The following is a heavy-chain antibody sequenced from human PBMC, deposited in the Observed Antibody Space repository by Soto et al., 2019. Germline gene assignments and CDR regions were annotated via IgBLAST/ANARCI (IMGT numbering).Heavy chain of an antibody. CDR2: IKQDGSEK. CDR1: GFNFGTYW. D-gene: IGHD5-12*01. CDR3: ASNAWKPEYSGYDGVTFDY. Sequence: EVQLVESGGGLVQPGGSLRLSCAASGFNFGTYWMSWVRQAPGKGLEWVANIKQDGSEKYYVDSLKGRFTISRDNAKNSLYPQMNSLRAEDTAVYYCASNAWKPEYSGYDGVTFDYWGQGTLVTVSS. V-gene: IGHV3-7*01. J-gene: IGHJ4*02.